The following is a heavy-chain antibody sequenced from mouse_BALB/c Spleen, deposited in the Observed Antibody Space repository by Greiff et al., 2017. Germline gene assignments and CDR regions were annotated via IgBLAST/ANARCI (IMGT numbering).Heavy chain of an antibody. CDR1: GYTFTSYY. D-gene: IGHD2-1*01. J-gene: IGHJ4*01. CDR3: ARGYYGHAMDY. Sequence: VHLVESGPELVKPGASVRISCKASGYTFTSYYIHWVKQRPGQGLEWIGWIYPGNVNTKYNEKFKGKATLTADKSSSTAYMQLSSLTSEDSAVYFCARGYYGHAMDYWGQGTSVTVSS. V-gene: IGHV1S56*01. CDR2: IYPGNVNT.